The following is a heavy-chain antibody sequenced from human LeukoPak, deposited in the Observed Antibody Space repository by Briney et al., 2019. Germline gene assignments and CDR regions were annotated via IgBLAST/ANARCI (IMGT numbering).Heavy chain of an antibody. Sequence: IPSETLSLTCTVSGGSISSGSYYWSWIRQPAGKGLEWIGRIYTSGSTNYNPPLKSRVTISVDTSKNQFSLKLSSVTAADTAVYYCASYSNYVSASSYYYYMDVWGKGTTVTVSS. J-gene: IGHJ6*03. V-gene: IGHV4-61*02. CDR3: ASYSNYVSASSYYYYMDV. CDR1: GGSISSGSYY. CDR2: IYTSGST. D-gene: IGHD4-11*01.